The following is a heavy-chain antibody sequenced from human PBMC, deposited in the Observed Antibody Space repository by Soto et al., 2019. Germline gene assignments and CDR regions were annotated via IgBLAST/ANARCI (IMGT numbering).Heavy chain of an antibody. D-gene: IGHD2-2*01. CDR1: GFTFSNYG. Sequence: PGGSLRLSCAASGFTFSNYGMHWVRQAPGKGLERVAVISYDGSNKYYADSVKGRFTISTYNSKNTLYLQMNSLRAEDTAVYYCAKAVGYCSTTSCRDYYFYYGMDVWGQGTMVTVSS. CDR2: ISYDGSNK. V-gene: IGHV3-30*18. CDR3: AKAVGYCSTTSCRDYYFYYGMDV. J-gene: IGHJ6*02.